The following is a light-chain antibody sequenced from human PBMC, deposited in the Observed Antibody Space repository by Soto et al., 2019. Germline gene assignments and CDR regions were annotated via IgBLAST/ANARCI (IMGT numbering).Light chain of an antibody. CDR1: QSLLQSDGYNS. Sequence: DIVMTQSPLSLPVTPGEPASISCRSSQSLLQSDGYNSLDWYLQKPGQSPQLLIYLGTNRASGXPXRXXGSGSGTDFTLKISRVEAEDVGVYYCMQTLQTPPTTFGQGTRLEIK. CDR2: LGT. CDR3: MQTLQTPPTT. J-gene: IGKJ5*01. V-gene: IGKV2-28*01.